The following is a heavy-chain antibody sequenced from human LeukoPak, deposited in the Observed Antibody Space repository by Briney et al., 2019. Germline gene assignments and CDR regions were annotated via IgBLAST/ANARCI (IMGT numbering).Heavy chain of an antibody. Sequence: SETLSLTCTVSGGSISSSSYYWGWIRQPPGKGLEWIGEINHSGSTNYNPSLKSRVTISVDTSKNQFSLKLSSVTAADTAVYYCAAQFGAMVLFDPWGQGTLVTVSS. CDR2: INHSGST. J-gene: IGHJ5*02. CDR3: AAQFGAMVLFDP. D-gene: IGHD3-16*01. CDR1: GGSISSSSYY. V-gene: IGHV4-39*07.